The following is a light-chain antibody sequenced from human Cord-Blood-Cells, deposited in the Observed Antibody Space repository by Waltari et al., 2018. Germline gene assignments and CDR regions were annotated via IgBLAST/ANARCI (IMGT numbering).Light chain of an antibody. V-gene: IGKV3-11*01. CDR3: QQRSNWPRT. CDR2: DAS. J-gene: IGKJ1*01. CDR1: QSVSSY. Sequence: EIVLTQSPATLSLSPGERATHSCRASQSVSSYLAWYQQKPGQAPRLLIYDASNRATCIPARFSGSGSGTDFNLTISSLEPEDFAVYYCQQRSNWPRTFGKVTKVEIK.